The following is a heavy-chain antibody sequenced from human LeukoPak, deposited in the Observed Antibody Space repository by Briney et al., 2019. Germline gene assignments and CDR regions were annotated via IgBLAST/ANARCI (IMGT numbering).Heavy chain of an antibody. CDR3: EKGSTYHEFWGGYYFDF. CDR2: ISSSSSTI. V-gene: IGHV3-48*01. D-gene: IGHD3-3*01. CDR1: GFTFSSYS. J-gene: IGHJ4*02. Sequence: GGSLRLSCAASGFTFSSYSMNWVRQAPGKGLEWVSYISSSSSTIYYADSVKGRFTISRDNSKNTLYLQMNSLRTADTAVYFCEKGSTYHEFWGGYYFDFWGQGTLVTVSS.